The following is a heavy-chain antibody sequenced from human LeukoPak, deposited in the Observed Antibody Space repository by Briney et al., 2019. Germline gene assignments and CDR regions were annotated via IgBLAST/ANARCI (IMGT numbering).Heavy chain of an antibody. J-gene: IGHJ4*02. CDR3: ARLREIPVFGVVTKSTSYFDY. V-gene: IGHV3-7*01. CDR2: VKQDRSEK. Sequence: GGSLRLSCAASGFTFTNYWMSWVRQAPGKGLELVANVKQDRSEKYYVDSVKGRFTISRDNAKNSLYLQMNSLRAEDTAVYYCARLREIPVFGVVTKSTSYFDYWGQGTLVTVSS. CDR1: GFTFTNYW. D-gene: IGHD3-3*01.